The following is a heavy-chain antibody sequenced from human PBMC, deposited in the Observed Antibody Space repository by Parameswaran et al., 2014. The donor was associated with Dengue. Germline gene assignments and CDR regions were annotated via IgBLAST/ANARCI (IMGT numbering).Heavy chain of an antibody. Sequence: GGSLRLSCAASGFTFSSYAMSWVRQAPGKGLEWVSAISGSGGSTYYADSVKGRFTISRDNSKNTLYLQMNSLRAEDTAVYYCAKTPNIAVAVSPDYWGQGTLVTVSS. CDR1: GFTFSSYA. CDR3: AKTPNIAVAVSPDY. V-gene: IGHV3-23*01. D-gene: IGHD6-19*01. J-gene: IGHJ4*02. CDR2: ISGSGGST.